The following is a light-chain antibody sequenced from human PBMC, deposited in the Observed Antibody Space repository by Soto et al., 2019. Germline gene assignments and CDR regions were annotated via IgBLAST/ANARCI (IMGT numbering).Light chain of an antibody. J-gene: IGLJ1*01. CDR1: SSDVGGFNY. V-gene: IGLV2-14*01. CDR3: SSYTSTSTPSV. CDR2: EVS. Sequence: QSALTQPASVSGSPGQSITISCTGTSSDVGGFNYVSWYQQHPGKAPKVMIYEVSNRPSGVSDRFSGSKSGNTASLTISGLQAEDDADYYCSSYTSTSTPSVFGAGTKVTVL.